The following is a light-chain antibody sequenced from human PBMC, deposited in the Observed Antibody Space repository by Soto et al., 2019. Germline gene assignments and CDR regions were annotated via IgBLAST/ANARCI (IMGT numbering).Light chain of an antibody. CDR3: QQYYTSPGFT. J-gene: IGKJ2*01. Sequence: DIVMTQSPDSLAVSLGERATINCKSSQSVLYSSNNKNYLAWFQQKPGQTPNLLIYWASTRESGVPDRFSGSGAGTDFTLTISSLQAEDVAVYYCQQYYTSPGFTFGQGTKLEIK. V-gene: IGKV4-1*01. CDR2: WAS. CDR1: QSVLYSSNNKNY.